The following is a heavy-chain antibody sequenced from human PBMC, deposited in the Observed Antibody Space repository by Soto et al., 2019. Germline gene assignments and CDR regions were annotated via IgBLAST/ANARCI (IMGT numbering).Heavy chain of an antibody. CDR2: INHSGST. D-gene: IGHD6-13*01. Sequence: PSETLSLTCAVYGGSFSGYYWSWIRQPPGKGPEWIGEINHSGSTNYNPSLKSRVTISVDTSKNQFSLKLSSVTAADTAVYYCARGRRRAAAGRYYYYGMDVWGQGTTVTVSS. V-gene: IGHV4-34*01. J-gene: IGHJ6*02. CDR3: ARGRRRAAAGRYYYYGMDV. CDR1: GGSFSGYY.